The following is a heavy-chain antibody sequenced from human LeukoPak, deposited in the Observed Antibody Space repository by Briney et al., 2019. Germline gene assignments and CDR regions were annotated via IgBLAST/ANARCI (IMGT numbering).Heavy chain of an antibody. CDR3: ARESSSAISHYFDY. Sequence: GGSLRLSCAASGFTFSSYAMHWVRQAPGKGLEWVAVISYDGSNKYYADSVKGRFTISRDNSKNTLYLQMNSLRAEDTAVYYCARESSSAISHYFDYWGQGTLVTVSS. J-gene: IGHJ4*02. CDR1: GFTFSSYA. D-gene: IGHD6-6*01. CDR2: ISYDGSNK. V-gene: IGHV3-30*01.